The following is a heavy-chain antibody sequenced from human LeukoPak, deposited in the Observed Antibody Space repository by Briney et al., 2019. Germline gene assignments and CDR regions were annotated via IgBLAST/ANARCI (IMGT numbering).Heavy chain of an antibody. D-gene: IGHD3-10*01. CDR1: GFTFSGYA. J-gene: IGHJ5*02. CDR2: IRSKAYGGTT. CDR3: TRPPRGVIIDWFDP. Sequence: GRSLRLSCTASGFTFSGYAMSWFRQAPGKGLEWVGFIRSKAYGGTTEYAASVKDRFTISRDDSKSIVYLQMNSLKTEDTAVSYCTRPPRGVIIDWFDPWGQGTLVTVSS. V-gene: IGHV3-49*03.